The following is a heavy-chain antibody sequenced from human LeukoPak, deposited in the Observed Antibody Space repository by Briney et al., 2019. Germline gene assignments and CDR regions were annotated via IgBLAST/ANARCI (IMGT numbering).Heavy chain of an antibody. CDR3: ARNIAVRSDAFDI. CDR2: ISSSGNTI. D-gene: IGHD6-6*01. CDR1: GFTVSSYE. J-gene: IGHJ3*02. V-gene: IGHV3-48*03. Sequence: GGSLRLSCAASGFTVSSYEMNWVRQAPGKGLEWVSYISSSGNTIKYADSVKGRFTISRDNAKNSLHLQMNSLRAEDTAVYYCARNIAVRSDAFDIWGQGTMVTVSS.